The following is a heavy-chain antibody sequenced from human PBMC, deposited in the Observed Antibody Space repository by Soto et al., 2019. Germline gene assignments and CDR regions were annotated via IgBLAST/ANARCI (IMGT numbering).Heavy chain of an antibody. Sequence: SVKVSCKASGGTFSSHAISWVRQAPGQGLEWMGGIIPIFGKTNYAQKFQGRVTNTADKSTSTAYMELSSLRSEDTAVYYCAIAPLDSSGYYSPSTFDHWGQGSLVTVSS. CDR1: GGTFSSHA. CDR3: AIAPLDSSGYYSPSTFDH. J-gene: IGHJ4*02. CDR2: IIPIFGKT. D-gene: IGHD3-22*01. V-gene: IGHV1-69*06.